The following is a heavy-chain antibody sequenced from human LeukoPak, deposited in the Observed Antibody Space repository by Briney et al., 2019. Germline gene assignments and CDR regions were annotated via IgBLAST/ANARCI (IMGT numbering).Heavy chain of an antibody. CDR1: GGTFSSYA. CDR3: ARAEEVVISSEFDY. J-gene: IGHJ4*02. Sequence: SVKVSCKASGGTFSSYAISWVRQAPGQGLEWMGRNIPILGIANYAQKFQGRVTITADKSTSTAYMELSSLRSEDTAVYYCARAEEVVISSEFDYWGQGTPVTVSS. D-gene: IGHD3-22*01. V-gene: IGHV1-69*04. CDR2: NIPILGIA.